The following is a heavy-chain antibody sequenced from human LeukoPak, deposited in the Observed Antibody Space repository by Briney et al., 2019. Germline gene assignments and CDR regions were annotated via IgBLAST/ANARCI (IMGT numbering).Heavy chain of an antibody. CDR3: ARMVISSYYFDY. CDR1: GFSLSTSGMR. CDR2: IDWDDDK. J-gene: IGHJ4*02. Sequence: SGPKLVNPTQTLTLTCTFSGFSLSTSGMRVSWIRQPPGKALEWLARIDWDDDKFYSTSLKTRLTISKDTSKNQVVLTMTNMDPVDTATYYCARMVISSYYFDYWGQGTLVTVPS. V-gene: IGHV2-70*04. D-gene: IGHD3-16*02.